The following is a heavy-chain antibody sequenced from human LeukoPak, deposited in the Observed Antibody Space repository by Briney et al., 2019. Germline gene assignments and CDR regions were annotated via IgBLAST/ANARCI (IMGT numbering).Heavy chain of an antibody. J-gene: IGHJ4*02. CDR1: GFSFSNAW. CDR2: IKTETDGGTT. Sequence: GGSLRLSCAASGFSFSNAWMIWVRQAPGKGLEWVGRIKTETDGGTTDYAAPVKGRFTISRDDSKNTLYLQMNSLKTEDTAVYYCTTGIRGDCGQGTLVTVSS. V-gene: IGHV3-15*01. CDR3: TTGIRGD.